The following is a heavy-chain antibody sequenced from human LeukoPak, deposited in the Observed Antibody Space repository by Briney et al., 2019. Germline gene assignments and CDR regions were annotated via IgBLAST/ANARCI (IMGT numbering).Heavy chain of an antibody. CDR2: ISSSSSTI. CDR3: AKDRLASRAGAFDY. CDR1: GFTFSSYS. J-gene: IGHJ4*02. Sequence: GGSLRLSCAASGFTFSSYSMNWVRQAPGKGLEWVSYISSSSSTIYYADSVKGRFTISRDNAKNSLYLQMNSLRTEDTALYYCAKDRLASRAGAFDYWGQGTLVTASS. D-gene: IGHD6-19*01. V-gene: IGHV3-48*04.